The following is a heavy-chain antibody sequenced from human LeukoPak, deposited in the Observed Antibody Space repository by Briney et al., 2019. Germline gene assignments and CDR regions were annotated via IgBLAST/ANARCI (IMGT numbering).Heavy chain of an antibody. CDR3: ARDSLNYYFDY. J-gene: IGHJ4*02. V-gene: IGHV4-59*01. CDR2: IYYSGST. CDR1: GGCISSYY. D-gene: IGHD2-15*01. Sequence: SETLSLTCTVSGGCISSYYWSWIRQPPGKGLEWIGYIYYSGSTNYNPSLKSRVTISVDTSKNQFSLKLSSVTAADTAVYYCARDSLNYYFDYWGQGTLVTVSS.